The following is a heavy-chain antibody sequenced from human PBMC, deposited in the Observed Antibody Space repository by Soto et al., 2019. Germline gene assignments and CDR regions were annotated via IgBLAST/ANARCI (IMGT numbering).Heavy chain of an antibody. D-gene: IGHD3-22*01. CDR1: GGSISSSSYY. CDR3: ARQHYYDSSGYYTWN. V-gene: IGHV4-39*01. J-gene: IGHJ4*02. Sequence: SETLSLTCTVSGGSISSSSYYWGWIRQPPGKGLEWIGSIYYSGSTYYNPSLKSRVTISVDTSKNQFSLKLSSVTAADTAVYYCARQHYYDSSGYYTWNWGQGTLVTV. CDR2: IYYSGST.